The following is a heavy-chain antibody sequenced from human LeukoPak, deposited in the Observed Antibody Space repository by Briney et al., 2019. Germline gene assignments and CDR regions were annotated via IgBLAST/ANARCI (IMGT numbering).Heavy chain of an antibody. CDR3: ARTVPEMVRGREYNWFDP. D-gene: IGHD3-10*01. Sequence: SEILSLTCTVSGGSISSYYWSWIRQPPGKGLEWIGYIYYSGSTNYNPSLKSRVTISVDTSKNQFSLKLSSVTAADTAVYYCARTVPEMVRGREYNWFDPWGQGTLVTVSS. CDR2: IYYSGST. CDR1: GGSISSYY. V-gene: IGHV4-59*01. J-gene: IGHJ5*02.